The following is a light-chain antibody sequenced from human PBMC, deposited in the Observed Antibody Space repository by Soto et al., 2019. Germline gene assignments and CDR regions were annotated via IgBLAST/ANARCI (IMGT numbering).Light chain of an antibody. V-gene: IGLV1-40*01. CDR3: QSYDSSLSGSV. CDR1: SSNIGAGYD. J-gene: IGLJ2*01. Sequence: QSVLTQPPSVSGAPGQRVTLSCTGSSSNIGAGYDLHWYQQLPGTAPKLLIYRNTNRPSGVPDRFSGSKSGTSASLVITGLQAEDEADYFCQSYDSSLSGSVFGGGTKVTVL. CDR2: RNT.